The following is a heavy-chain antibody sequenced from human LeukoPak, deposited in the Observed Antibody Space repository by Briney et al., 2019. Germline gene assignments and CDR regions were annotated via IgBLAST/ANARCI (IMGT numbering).Heavy chain of an antibody. CDR3: AELGITMIGGV. J-gene: IGHJ6*04. V-gene: IGHV3-21*01. D-gene: IGHD3-10*02. CDR1: GFTFSSYS. Sequence: GGSLRLSCAASGFTFSSYSMNWVRQAPGKGLEWVSSISSSSSYIYYADSVKGRFTISRDNAKNSLYLQMNSQRAEDTAVYYCAELGITMIGGVWGKGTTVTISS. CDR2: ISSSSSYI.